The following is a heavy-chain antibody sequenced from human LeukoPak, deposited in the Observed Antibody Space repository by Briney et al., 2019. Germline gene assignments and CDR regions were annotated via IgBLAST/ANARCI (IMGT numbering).Heavy chain of an antibody. CDR1: GFIFDDYG. CDR3: TRQVGPHSGWYFVH. J-gene: IGHJ4*02. Sequence: GGSLRLSCAASGFIFDDYGMSWVRQVPGKGLEWVSGINWNGRSIGYADSVKGRFTISRDNAKKSLYLQMNSLKTEDTAVYYCTRQVGPHSGWYFVHWGQGTLVTVSS. D-gene: IGHD6-19*01. CDR2: INWNGRSI. V-gene: IGHV3-20*04.